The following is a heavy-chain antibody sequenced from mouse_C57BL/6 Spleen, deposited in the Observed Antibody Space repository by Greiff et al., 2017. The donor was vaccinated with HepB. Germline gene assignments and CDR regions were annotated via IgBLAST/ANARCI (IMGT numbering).Heavy chain of an antibody. Sequence: DVHLVESGPELVKPGASVKIPCKASGYTFTDYNMDWVKQSHGKSLEWIGDINPNNGGTIYNQKFKGKATLTVDKSSSTAYMELRSLTSEDTAVYYCARDIRLKAMDYWGQGTSVTVSS. CDR3: ARDIRLKAMDY. CDR2: INPNNGGT. CDR1: GYTFTDYN. D-gene: IGHD2-12*01. V-gene: IGHV1-18*01. J-gene: IGHJ4*01.